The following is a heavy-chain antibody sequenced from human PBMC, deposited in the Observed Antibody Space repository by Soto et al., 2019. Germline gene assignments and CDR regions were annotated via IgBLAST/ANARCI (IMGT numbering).Heavy chain of an antibody. Sequence: QVQLQESGPRLVKPSETLSLTCTVSDDFISSYYWNWIRQPAGKGLEWIGRVSTSGATNYNPSLESRVTMSVDTSKKQFSLKLTSVTAADTPVYFCARADYEILTGSYAMDVWGQGTTVTVSS. D-gene: IGHD3-9*01. CDR2: VSTSGAT. CDR3: ARADYEILTGSYAMDV. V-gene: IGHV4-4*07. CDR1: DDFISSYY. J-gene: IGHJ6*02.